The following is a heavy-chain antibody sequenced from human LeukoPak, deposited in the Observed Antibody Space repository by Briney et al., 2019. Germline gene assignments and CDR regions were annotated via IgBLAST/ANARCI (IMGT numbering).Heavy chain of an antibody. CDR2: IIPIFGTA. J-gene: IGHJ4*02. Sequence: SVKVSYKASGGTFSSYAISWVRQAPGQGLEWMGGIIPIFGTANYAQRFQGRVTITTDESTSTAYMELSSLRSEDTAVYYCARTATIGYYFDYWGQGTLVTVSS. CDR3: ARTATIGYYFDY. CDR1: GGTFSSYA. D-gene: IGHD5-24*01. V-gene: IGHV1-69*05.